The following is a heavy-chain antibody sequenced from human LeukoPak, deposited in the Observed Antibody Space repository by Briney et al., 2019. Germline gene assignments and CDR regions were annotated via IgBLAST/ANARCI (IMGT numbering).Heavy chain of an antibody. Sequence: GGSLRLSCAASGFTFSSYSMSWVRQAPGKGLEWVSAISGSGGSTYYADSVKGRFTISRDNSKNTLYLQMNSLRAEDTAVYYCAKVGGDMTTVTETDYFDYWGQGTLVTVSS. D-gene: IGHD4-11*01. CDR3: AKVGGDMTTVTETDYFDY. CDR2: ISGSGGST. CDR1: GFTFSSYS. V-gene: IGHV3-23*01. J-gene: IGHJ4*02.